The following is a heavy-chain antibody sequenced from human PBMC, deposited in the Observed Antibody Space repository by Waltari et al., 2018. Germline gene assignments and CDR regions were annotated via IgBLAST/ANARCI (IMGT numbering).Heavy chain of an antibody. Sequence: QVQLQESGPSLLKPSETLSLICTVSGGSISVFYWSWVRQPPGKGLDWIGYIYYTGSTNVNPSLKSRVTMSVDTSKNQFSLKLSSVSAVDTAFYYCARGGGGDWEWFDPWGQGTLVTVSS. CDR2: IYYTGST. V-gene: IGHV4-59*01. D-gene: IGHD2-21*02. J-gene: IGHJ5*02. CDR3: ARGGGGDWEWFDP. CDR1: GGSISVFY.